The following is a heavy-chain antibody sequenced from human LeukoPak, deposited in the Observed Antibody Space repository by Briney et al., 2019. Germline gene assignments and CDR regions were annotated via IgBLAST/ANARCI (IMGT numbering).Heavy chain of an antibody. CDR3: AREGIAASYYYYYMDV. D-gene: IGHD6-13*01. J-gene: IGHJ6*03. CDR2: ISSSSSYI. Sequence: GSLRLSCAASGFTFSSYSMNWVRPAPGKGLEWVSSISSSSSYIYYADSVKGRFTISRDNAKNSLYLQMNSLRAEDTAVYYCAREGIAASYYYYYMDVWGKGTTVTVSS. CDR1: GFTFSSYS. V-gene: IGHV3-21*01.